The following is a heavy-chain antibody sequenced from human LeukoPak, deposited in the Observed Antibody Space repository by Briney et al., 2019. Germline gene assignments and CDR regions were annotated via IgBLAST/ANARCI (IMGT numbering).Heavy chain of an antibody. CDR1: GFTFSSYG. Sequence: PGGSLRLSCAASGFTFSSYGMHWVRQAPGKGLEWVAFIRYDGSNKYYADSVKGRFTISRDSSKNTLYLQMNSLRAEDTAVYYCANYGSGSYYYYYMDVWGKGTTVTVSS. CDR2: IRYDGSNK. CDR3: ANYGSGSYYYYYMDV. J-gene: IGHJ6*03. D-gene: IGHD3-10*01. V-gene: IGHV3-30*02.